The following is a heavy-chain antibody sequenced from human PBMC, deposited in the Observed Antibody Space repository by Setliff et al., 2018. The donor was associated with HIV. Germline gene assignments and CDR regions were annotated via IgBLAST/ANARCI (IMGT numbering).Heavy chain of an antibody. J-gene: IGHJ4*02. CDR1: GFSFGNAW. V-gene: IGHV3-23*01. CDR3: AKDGYSDYLNSYFDY. CDR2: ISGAGATT. Sequence: PGGSLRLSCAASGFSFGNAWMSWVRQAAGKGLEWVGRISGAGATTYYADSVKGRFTISRDNSKDTLYLQMNSLRAEDTAVYYCAKDGYSDYLNSYFDYWGQGTLVTVSS. D-gene: IGHD4-17*01.